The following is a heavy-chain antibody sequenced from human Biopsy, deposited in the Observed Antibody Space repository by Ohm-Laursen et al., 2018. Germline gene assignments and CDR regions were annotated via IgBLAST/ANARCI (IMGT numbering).Heavy chain of an antibody. CDR3: AAVDYSAYTTVDH. J-gene: IGHJ4*02. CDR1: SGSIRTGDYY. CDR2: IYTSGST. D-gene: IGHD5-12*01. Sequence: SQTLSLTCTVSSGSIRTGDYYWTWIRQPAGKGLEWIGRIYTSGSTNYNPSLKSRVTMSVDTSKNQFSLKLTSLTAADTAVYFCAAVDYSAYTTVDHWGQGTLITVSS. V-gene: IGHV4-61*02.